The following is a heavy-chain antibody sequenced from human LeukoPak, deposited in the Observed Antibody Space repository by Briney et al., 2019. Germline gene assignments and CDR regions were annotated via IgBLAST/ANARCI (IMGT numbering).Heavy chain of an antibody. J-gene: IGHJ4*02. D-gene: IGHD1-1*01. CDR1: GYSFTTYW. Sequence: PGESLKIASKGSGYSFTTYWIGWVRQMPGKGLEWMGIIYPGDSDTRYSPSFQGQVTMSADKSISTAYLQWSSLKASDTAMYYCARLNCSVFDHWGQGTLVTVSS. CDR3: ARLNCSVFDH. CDR2: IYPGDSDT. V-gene: IGHV5-51*01.